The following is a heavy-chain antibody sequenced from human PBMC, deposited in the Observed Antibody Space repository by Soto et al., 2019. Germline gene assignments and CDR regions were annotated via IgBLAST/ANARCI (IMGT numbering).Heavy chain of an antibody. CDR2: IYYSGST. D-gene: IGHD2-8*01. J-gene: IGHJ4*02. Sequence: QLQLQESGPGLVKPSETLSVTCSVSGDSIATINYYWGWLRQPPGKGPEWIGSIYYSGSTHYNPSLRGRVTISVDTSKNQFALRLSSVTAADTAVYYCARHPGYTVPTVYATHYFDDWGQGVLVTVSS. CDR3: ARHPGYTVPTVYATHYFDD. CDR1: GDSIATINYY. V-gene: IGHV4-39*01.